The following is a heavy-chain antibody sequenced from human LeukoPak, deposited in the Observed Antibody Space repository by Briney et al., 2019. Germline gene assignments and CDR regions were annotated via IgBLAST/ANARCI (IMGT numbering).Heavy chain of an antibody. Sequence: GGSLRLSCAASGFSVSTNSMTWVRQAPGKGLEWVAVIWYDRSNKYYADSVKGRFTISRDNSKNTLYLQMNSLRAEDTAVYYCAKDLAWSTPRGFDYWGQGTLVTVSS. CDR3: AKDLAWSTPRGFDY. J-gene: IGHJ4*02. CDR2: IWYDRSNK. D-gene: IGHD2-15*01. V-gene: IGHV3-30*02. CDR1: GFSVSTNS.